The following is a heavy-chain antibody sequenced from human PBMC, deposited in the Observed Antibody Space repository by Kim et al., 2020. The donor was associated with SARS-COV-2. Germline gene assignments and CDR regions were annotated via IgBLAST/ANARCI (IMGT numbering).Heavy chain of an antibody. J-gene: IGHJ6*02. CDR2: IIPILGIA. Sequence: SVKVSCKASGGTFSSYTISWVRQAPGQGLEWMGRIIPILGIANYAQKFQGRVTITADKSTSTAYMELSSLRSEDTAVYYCARGRPTGYGLYYYYYGMDVWGQGTTVTVSS. D-gene: IGHD3-9*01. CDR1: GGTFSSYT. V-gene: IGHV1-69*02. CDR3: ARGRPTGYGLYYYYYGMDV.